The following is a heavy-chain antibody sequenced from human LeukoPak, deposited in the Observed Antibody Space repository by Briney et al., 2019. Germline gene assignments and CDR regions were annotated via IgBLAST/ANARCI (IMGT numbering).Heavy chain of an antibody. CDR2: IKSKTDGGTT. Sequence: SGGSLRLSCAASGFTFSNAWMSWVRQAPGKGLEWVGRIKSKTDGGTTDYAAPVKGRFTISRDDSKNTLYLQMNSLKTEDTAVYYCTTAPIITMVRGVASDAFDIWGQGTMVTVSS. J-gene: IGHJ3*02. V-gene: IGHV3-15*01. CDR3: TTAPIITMVRGVASDAFDI. CDR1: GFTFSNAW. D-gene: IGHD3-10*01.